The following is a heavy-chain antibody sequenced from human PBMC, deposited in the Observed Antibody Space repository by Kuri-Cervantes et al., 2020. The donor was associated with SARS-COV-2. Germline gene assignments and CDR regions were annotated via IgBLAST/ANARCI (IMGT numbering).Heavy chain of an antibody. D-gene: IGHD1-26*01. Sequence: SETLSLTCTVSGGSISSYYWSWIRRPPGKGLEWIGYIYYSGSTNYNPSLKSRVTISVDTSKNQFSLKLSSVTAADTAVYYCARRDSGSLFDYWGQGTLVTVSS. CDR1: GGSISSYY. CDR3: ARRDSGSLFDY. J-gene: IGHJ4*02. CDR2: IYYSGST. V-gene: IGHV4-59*08.